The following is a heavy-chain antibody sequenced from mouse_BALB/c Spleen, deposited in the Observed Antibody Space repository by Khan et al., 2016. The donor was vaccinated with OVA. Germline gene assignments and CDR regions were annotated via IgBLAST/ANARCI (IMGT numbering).Heavy chain of an antibody. Sequence: EVQLQQSGPELVKPGASMKISCKTSGYSFTDYTMNWVKQSHGKNLERIGLINPYNGFTTYNQEFKAKATLTVDKSSSTAYMELLSLTSEDSAVYYCARGSYYGSNSWFPYWGQGTLVTVSA. D-gene: IGHD1-1*01. J-gene: IGHJ3*01. CDR2: INPYNGFT. V-gene: IGHV1-18*01. CDR1: GYSFTDYT. CDR3: ARGSYYGSNSWFPY.